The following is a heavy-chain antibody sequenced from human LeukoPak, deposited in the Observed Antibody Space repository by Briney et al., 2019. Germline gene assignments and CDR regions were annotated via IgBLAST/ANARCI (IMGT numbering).Heavy chain of an antibody. J-gene: IGHJ5*02. D-gene: IGHD5-18*01. CDR1: GGSFSGYY. CDR2: INHSGST. V-gene: IGHV4-34*01. Sequence: PSETLSLTCAVYGGSFSGYYWSWTRQPPGKGLEWIGEINHSGSTNYNPSLKSRVTISVDTSKNQFSLKLSSVTAADTAVYYCARGTAMVSAWGQGTLVTVSS. CDR3: ARGTAMVSA.